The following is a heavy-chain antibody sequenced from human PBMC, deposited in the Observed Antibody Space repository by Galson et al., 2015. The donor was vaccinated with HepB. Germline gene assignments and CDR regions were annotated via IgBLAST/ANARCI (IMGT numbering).Heavy chain of an antibody. CDR3: AHTAAGTVGSWY. V-gene: IGHV2-5*05. CDR2: IYWDDDK. Sequence: PALVKPTQTLTLTCTFSGFSLSTSGVGVGWIRQPPGKALEWLALIYWDDDKRYGPSLKSRLTITKDTSKNQVVLTMTNMDPVDTATYYCAHTAAGTVGSWYWGQGTLVTVSS. J-gene: IGHJ4*02. D-gene: IGHD6-13*01. CDR1: GFSLSTSGVG.